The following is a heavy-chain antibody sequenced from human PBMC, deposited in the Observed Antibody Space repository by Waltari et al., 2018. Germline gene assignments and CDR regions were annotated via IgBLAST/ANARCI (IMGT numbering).Heavy chain of an antibody. CDR2: IDWDDDK. V-gene: IGHV2-70*04. CDR1: GFSLSTSGMR. J-gene: IGHJ4*02. CDR3: ARTSSSFYYFDY. Sequence: QVTLKESGPALVKPTQTLTLTCTFSGFSLSTSGMRVSWIRQPPGKALGWLARIDWDDDKVYSTSLKTRLTISKDTSKNQVVLTRTNMDPVDTATYYCARTSSSFYYFDYWGQGTLVTVSS. D-gene: IGHD6-13*01.